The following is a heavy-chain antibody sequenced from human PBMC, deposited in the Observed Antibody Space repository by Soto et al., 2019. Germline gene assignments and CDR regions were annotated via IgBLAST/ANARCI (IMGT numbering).Heavy chain of an antibody. CDR2: IYWDDDK. CDR3: AHSSSGYDLGGSFDY. D-gene: IGHD5-12*01. Sequence: QSTLKESGPPLVKPTQTLTLTCTFSGFSLSTSGVGVGWIRQPPGKALEWLALIYWDDDKRYSPSLKSRLTITKDTSKNQVVLKMTNMDPVDTATYYCAHSSSGYDLGGSFDYWGQGTLVTVSS. J-gene: IGHJ4*02. CDR1: GFSLSTSGVG. V-gene: IGHV2-5*02.